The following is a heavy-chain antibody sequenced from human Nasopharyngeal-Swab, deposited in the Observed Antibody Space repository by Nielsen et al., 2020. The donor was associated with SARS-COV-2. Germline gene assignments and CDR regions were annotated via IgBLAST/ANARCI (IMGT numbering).Heavy chain of an antibody. Sequence: GESLKISCAASGFSFNNAWMSWVRQAPGKGLEWVGRIKSKTGGGTTDYAAPVKGRFTISRDDSKNTLYLQMNSLKTEDTALYYCTTNVSLHRRSIVVAFFDYWGQGTLVTVSS. CDR1: GFSFNNAW. CDR3: TTNVSLHRRSIVVAFFDY. J-gene: IGHJ4*02. CDR2: IKSKTGGGTT. D-gene: IGHD3-22*01. V-gene: IGHV3-15*01.